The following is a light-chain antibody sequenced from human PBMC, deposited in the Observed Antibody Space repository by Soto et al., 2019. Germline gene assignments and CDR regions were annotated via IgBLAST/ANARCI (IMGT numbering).Light chain of an antibody. CDR3: AASDDSLSGVI. V-gene: IGLV1-47*01. Sequence: QSVLTQSPSASGTPGQRVTISCSGSSSNIGGNYVYWYQQLPGRAPKLLICRNSQRPSGVPDRFSGSKSGTSASLAISGLRSEDEADYYCAASDDSLSGVIFGGGTKLTVL. J-gene: IGLJ2*01. CDR1: SSNIGGNY. CDR2: RNS.